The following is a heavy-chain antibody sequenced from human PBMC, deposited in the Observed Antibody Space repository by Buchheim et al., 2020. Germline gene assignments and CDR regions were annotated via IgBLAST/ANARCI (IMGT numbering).Heavy chain of an antibody. D-gene: IGHD1-26*01. J-gene: IGHJ4*02. CDR1: GASISSTSYY. V-gene: IGHV4-39*07. CDR3: ARDKVGITVSHYDN. Sequence: QLQLQESGPGLVKPSETLSLTCTVSGASISSTSYYWGWIRQPPGKGLEWIGSIYYSGSTYYNPSLKSRVMISIDMSKKQFPLEVRSVTAADTAVYYCARDKVGITVSHYDNWGQGTL. CDR2: IYYSGST.